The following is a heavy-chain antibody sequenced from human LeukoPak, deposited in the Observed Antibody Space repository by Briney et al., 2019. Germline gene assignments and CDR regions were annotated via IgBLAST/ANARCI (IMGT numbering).Heavy chain of an antibody. J-gene: IGHJ4*02. CDR1: GYTFTRYG. Sequence: ASVKVSCKASGYTFTRYGVSWVRQAPGEGLEWMGWINACNGNTNYAQNLQGRLTMTTDTSTNSAYMELRSLRSDDTAVYYCARDGTRGYSYGSDYWGQGTLVTVSS. D-gene: IGHD5-18*01. V-gene: IGHV1-18*01. CDR2: INACNGNT. CDR3: ARDGTRGYSYGSDY.